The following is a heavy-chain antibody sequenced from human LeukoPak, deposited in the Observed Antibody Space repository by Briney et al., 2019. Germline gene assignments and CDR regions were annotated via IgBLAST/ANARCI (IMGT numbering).Heavy chain of an antibody. Sequence: GGSLRLSCAASGFTFSSYWMHWVRQAPGKGLVWVSLINSDGSSTSYADSVKGRFTISRDNAKNTLYLQMNSLRADDTAVDYCARGSHYYDSSGYYTYWGQGTLVTVSS. V-gene: IGHV3-74*01. CDR3: ARGSHYYDSSGYYTY. CDR1: GFTFSSYW. J-gene: IGHJ4*02. CDR2: INSDGSST. D-gene: IGHD3-22*01.